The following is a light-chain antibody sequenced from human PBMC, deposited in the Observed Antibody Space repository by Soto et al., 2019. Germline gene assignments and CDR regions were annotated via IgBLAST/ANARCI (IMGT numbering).Light chain of an antibody. Sequence: EIVMTQSPATLSVSPGERTTLSCRASQSVSSNLAWYPQKPGQAPRLLIYGASTRATGSPARFSGSGSGTEFTLTISSLQSEDFAVYYCQKYNNWPYTFGQGTKLEIK. CDR2: GAS. CDR3: QKYNNWPYT. J-gene: IGKJ2*01. V-gene: IGKV3-15*01. CDR1: QSVSSN.